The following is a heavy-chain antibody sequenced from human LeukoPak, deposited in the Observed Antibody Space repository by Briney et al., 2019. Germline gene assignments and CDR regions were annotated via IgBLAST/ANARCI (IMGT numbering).Heavy chain of an antibody. Sequence: GESLKISCKGSGYSFTSYWIGGVRHMPGKGLEWMGMIYPGDSDTRYSPSFQGQVTISADKSISTAYLQWSSLTASDTAMYYCARRPDYDFWSGYLDYWGQRTLVTVSS. CDR1: GYSFTSYW. CDR3: ARRPDYDFWSGYLDY. CDR2: IYPGDSDT. V-gene: IGHV5-51*01. D-gene: IGHD3-3*01. J-gene: IGHJ4*02.